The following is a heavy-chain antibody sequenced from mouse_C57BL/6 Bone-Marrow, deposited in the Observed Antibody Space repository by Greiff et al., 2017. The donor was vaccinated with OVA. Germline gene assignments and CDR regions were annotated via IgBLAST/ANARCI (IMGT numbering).Heavy chain of an antibody. CDR3: ARSWKIGLPWFAY. CDR1: GYTFTSYW. CDR2: IYPGSGST. D-gene: IGHD2-4*01. Sequence: QVQLQQPGAELVKPGASVKMSCKASGYTFTSYWITWVKQRPGQGLEWIGDIYPGSGSTNYNEKFKSKATLTVDTSSSTAYMQLSSLTSEDSAVYYRARSWKIGLPWFAYWGQGTLVTVSA. V-gene: IGHV1-55*01. J-gene: IGHJ3*01.